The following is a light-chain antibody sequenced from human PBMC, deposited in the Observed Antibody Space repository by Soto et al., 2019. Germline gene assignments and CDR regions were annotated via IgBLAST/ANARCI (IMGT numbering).Light chain of an antibody. CDR1: ENIYTN. J-gene: IGKJ5*01. V-gene: IGKV3-15*01. Sequence: EIVMTQSPATLSVSPGERATLSCRASENIYTNLAWYQQKPGQAPRLLFYGASTRATVLPARFSGTGSGTEFTLTINSLQAEDSAVYYCQQYYNWPRTFGQGTRLEI. CDR3: QQYYNWPRT. CDR2: GAS.